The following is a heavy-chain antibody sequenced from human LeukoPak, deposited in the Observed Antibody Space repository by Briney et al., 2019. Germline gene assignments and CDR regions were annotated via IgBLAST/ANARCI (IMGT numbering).Heavy chain of an antibody. Sequence: GGSLRLSCAASGFTFSSYAMSWVRQAPGKGLEWVSAISGSGGSTYYADSVKGRFTISRDNSKNTLYLQMNSLRAEDTAVYYCAKDQAFGSSWDYYYYYMDVWGKGTTVTVSS. CDR2: ISGSGGST. CDR3: AKDQAFGSSWDYYYYYMDV. CDR1: GFTFSSYA. D-gene: IGHD6-6*01. J-gene: IGHJ6*03. V-gene: IGHV3-23*01.